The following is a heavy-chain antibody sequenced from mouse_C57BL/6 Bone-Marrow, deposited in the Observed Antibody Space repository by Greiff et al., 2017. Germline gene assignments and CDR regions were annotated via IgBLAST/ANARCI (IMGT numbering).Heavy chain of an antibody. CDR2: INYDGSST. Sequence: VESEGGLVQPGSSMKLSCTASGFTFSDYYMAWVRQVPEKGLEWVANINYDGSSTYYLDSLKSRFIISRDNAKNILYLQMSSLKSEDTATYYCARDLYYYGSSPYYAMDYWGQGTSVTVSS. CDR3: ARDLYYYGSSPYYAMDY. CDR1: GFTFSDYY. J-gene: IGHJ4*01. D-gene: IGHD1-1*01. V-gene: IGHV5-16*01.